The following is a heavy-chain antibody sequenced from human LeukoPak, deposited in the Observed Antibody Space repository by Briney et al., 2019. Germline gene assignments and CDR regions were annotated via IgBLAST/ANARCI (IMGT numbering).Heavy chain of an antibody. CDR1: GYTFTSYD. Sequence: GASVTVSSKASGYTFTSYDINWVRQAPGQGVEWMGWMNPNSGKTGYAQKFQGRVTITRNTSISTAYMELSSLRSEDTAVYYCARFTGTTSSDYYYYMDVWGKGTTVTVSS. V-gene: IGHV1-8*01. CDR3: ARFTGTTSSDYYYYMDV. D-gene: IGHD1-7*01. J-gene: IGHJ6*03. CDR2: MNPNSGKT.